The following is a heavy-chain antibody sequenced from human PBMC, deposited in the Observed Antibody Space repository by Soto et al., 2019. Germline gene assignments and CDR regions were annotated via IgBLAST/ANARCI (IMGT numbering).Heavy chain of an antibody. CDR1: GTIFSSYT. Sequence: QVQLVQSGAEVKKPGSSVRVSCKASGTIFSSYTISWVRQAPGQGLEWMGRIIPILGETNSAQKFQGRVTLTADKSTNPAYMQLNSLRLEDTAVYYCAGVLGGRMDGWGQGTTVTVSS. CDR3: AGVLGGRMDG. J-gene: IGHJ6*02. V-gene: IGHV1-69*08. CDR2: IIPILGET. D-gene: IGHD3-16*01.